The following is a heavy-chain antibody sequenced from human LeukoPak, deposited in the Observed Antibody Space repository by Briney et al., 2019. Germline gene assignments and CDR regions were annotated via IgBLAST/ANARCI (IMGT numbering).Heavy chain of an antibody. CDR1: GGTFSSYA. J-gene: IGHJ6*03. Sequence: ASVKVSCKASGGTFSSYAISWVRQAPGQGLEWMGGIIPIFGTANYAQKFQGRVTITADKSTSTAYMELSSLRSEDTAVYYCARDHSSGWNYYYYYYMDVWGKGTTVTVSS. V-gene: IGHV1-69*06. CDR3: ARDHSSGWNYYYYYYMDV. CDR2: IIPIFGTA. D-gene: IGHD6-19*01.